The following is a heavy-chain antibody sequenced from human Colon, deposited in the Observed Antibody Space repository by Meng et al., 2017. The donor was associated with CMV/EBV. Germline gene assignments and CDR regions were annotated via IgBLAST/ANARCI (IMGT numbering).Heavy chain of an antibody. CDR3: ARHQSQDYSKTPSDY. CDR2: IYPADSDT. J-gene: IGHJ4*02. Sequence: GESLKISCKGSGYSFTGYWIGWVRQMPGKGLEWMGIIYPADSDTRYGPSFQGQVTISADESISTAYLQWSSLKASDTAMYYCARHQSQDYSKTPSDYWGQGTLVTVSS. D-gene: IGHD4-11*01. V-gene: IGHV5-51*01. CDR1: GYSFTGYW.